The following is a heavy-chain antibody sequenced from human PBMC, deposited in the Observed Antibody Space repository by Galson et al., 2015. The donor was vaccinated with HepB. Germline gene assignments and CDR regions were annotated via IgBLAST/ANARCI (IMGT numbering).Heavy chain of an antibody. J-gene: IGHJ4*02. Sequence: SCAASGFTFSSYAMHWVRQAPGKGLEWVAVISYDGSNKYYADSVKGRFTISRDNSKNTPYLQMNSLRAEDTAVYYCARGGYCSGGGCYHPRWYWGQGTLVTVSS. V-gene: IGHV3-30-3*01. CDR1: GFTFSSYA. CDR3: ARGGYCSGGGCYHPRWY. D-gene: IGHD2-15*01. CDR2: ISYDGSNK.